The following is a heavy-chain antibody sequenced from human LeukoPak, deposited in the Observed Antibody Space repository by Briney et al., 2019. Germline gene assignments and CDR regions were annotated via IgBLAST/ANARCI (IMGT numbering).Heavy chain of an antibody. CDR3: AKWKYSNSGIDDY. V-gene: IGHV3-23*01. CDR2: ISGSGDNT. D-gene: IGHD6-6*01. Sequence: GGSLRLSCAASGFTFSSYAMSWVRQVPGKGLKWVSVISGSGDNTYYADSVKGRFTISRDNSKNMLYLRMNSLRAEDTAVYYCAKWKYSNSGIDDYWGQGTLVTVSS. J-gene: IGHJ4*02. CDR1: GFTFSSYA.